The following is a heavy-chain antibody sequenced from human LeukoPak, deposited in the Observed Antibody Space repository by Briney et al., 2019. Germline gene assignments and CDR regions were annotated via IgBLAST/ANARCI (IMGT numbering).Heavy chain of an antibody. V-gene: IGHV3-7*02. CDR2: IKQDGSEK. CDR3: ARGRFAFDI. CDR1: GFSFSTYW. J-gene: IGHJ3*02. D-gene: IGHD1-26*01. Sequence: PGGSLRLSCAGSGFSFSTYWMSWVRQAPGKGLEWVANIKQDGSEKNYVDSVKGRFTISRDNAKNSLYLQVNSLRDEDTAVYYCARGRFAFDIWGQGTMVTVSS.